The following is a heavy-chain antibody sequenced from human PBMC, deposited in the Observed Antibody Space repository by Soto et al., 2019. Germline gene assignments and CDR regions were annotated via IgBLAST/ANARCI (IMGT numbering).Heavy chain of an antibody. CDR1: GFAVSSKY. J-gene: IGHJ4*02. V-gene: IGHV3-53*01. CDR2: IYGGGTT. CDR3: VQTTGWPGFDF. D-gene: IGHD6-19*01. Sequence: EVQLVESGGGLIQPGGSLRLSCAASGFAVSSKYMTWVRQAPGKGLEWVSVIYGGGTTYYADSVKGRFTISRDTSKNTLYLQMTSLRADDPAVYYCVQTTGWPGFDFWGQGTLVTVSS.